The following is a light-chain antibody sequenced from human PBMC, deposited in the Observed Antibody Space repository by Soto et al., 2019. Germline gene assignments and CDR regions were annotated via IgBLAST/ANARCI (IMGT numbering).Light chain of an antibody. CDR1: SSDVGGYNY. Sequence: QSALTQPASVSGSPGQSITISCTGTSSDVGGYNYVSWYQQHPGKAPKVIIYEVSNRPSGVSNRFSGSKSGNTASLTISGLQAEDEADYYRNSYTSSSARVFGGGTKLTVL. V-gene: IGLV2-14*01. CDR3: NSYTSSSARV. J-gene: IGLJ3*02. CDR2: EVS.